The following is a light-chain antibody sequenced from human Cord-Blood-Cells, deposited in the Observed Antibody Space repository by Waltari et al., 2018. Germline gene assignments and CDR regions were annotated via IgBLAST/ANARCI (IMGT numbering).Light chain of an antibody. J-gene: IGLJ2*01. CDR1: SSNIGSTY. V-gene: IGLV1-47*01. CDR3: AAWDDSLSGYVV. Sequence: QSVLTQPPSASGTPGQRVTISCSVSSSNIGSTYVYWYQQLPATAPKLLIYRNNPRPSGVPDRFSGSKSGTSASLAISGLRSEDEADYYCAAWDDSLSGYVVFGGGTKLTVL. CDR2: RNN.